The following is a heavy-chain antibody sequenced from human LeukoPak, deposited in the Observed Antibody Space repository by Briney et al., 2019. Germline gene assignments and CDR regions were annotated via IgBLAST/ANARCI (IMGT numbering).Heavy chain of an antibody. J-gene: IGHJ4*02. D-gene: IGHD4-17*01. Sequence: GGSLRLSCAVSGFTFSSYAMSWVRQAPGKGLEWVSTISGGGGSTYYADSVKGRFTISRDNSKNSLYLQMNSLRAEDTAVYYCASFTVTTTGYWGQGTLVTVSS. CDR1: GFTFSSYA. V-gene: IGHV3-23*01. CDR2: ISGGGGST. CDR3: ASFTVTTTGY.